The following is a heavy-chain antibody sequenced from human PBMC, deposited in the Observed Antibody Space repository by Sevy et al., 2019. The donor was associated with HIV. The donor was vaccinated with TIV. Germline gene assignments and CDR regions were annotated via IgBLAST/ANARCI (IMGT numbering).Heavy chain of an antibody. CDR1: GFTFRNFW. Sequence: GGSLRLSCAVSGFTFRNFWMSWVRQAPGKGLEWVAIIWSDGAYQYHGDSVKGRFTISRDNSKNTLYLQMNSLRVEDTAVYYCARGGYYYDNAAYYAFDSWGQGTLVTVSS. CDR3: ARGGYYYDNAAYYAFDS. V-gene: IGHV3-33*08. CDR2: IWSDGAYQ. D-gene: IGHD3-22*01. J-gene: IGHJ4*02.